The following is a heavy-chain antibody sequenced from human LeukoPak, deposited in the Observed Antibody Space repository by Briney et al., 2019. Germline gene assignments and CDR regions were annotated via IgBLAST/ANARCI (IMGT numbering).Heavy chain of an antibody. CDR3: ARVGYSYGHGWFDP. J-gene: IGHJ5*02. V-gene: IGHV3-48*03. Sequence: GGSLRLSCAASGFTFSIYEMNWVRQAPGKGLEWVSYISSSGSTIYYADSVKGRFTISRDNAKNSLYLQMNSLRAEDTAVYYCARVGYSYGHGWFDPWGQGTLVTVSS. CDR2: ISSSGSTI. D-gene: IGHD5-18*01. CDR1: GFTFSIYE.